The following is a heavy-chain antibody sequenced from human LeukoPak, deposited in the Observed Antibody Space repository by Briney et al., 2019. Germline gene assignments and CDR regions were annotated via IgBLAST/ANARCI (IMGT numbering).Heavy chain of an antibody. CDR3: AKDPNGDGYNPGAFDI. Sequence: PGGSLRLSCAAPGFTFYDYAMHWVRQAPGKGLEWGSGISWNSGSIGYADSVKGRFTISRDNAKNSLYLQMNSLRAEDMALYYCAKDPNGDGYNPGAFDIWGQGTMVTVSS. CDR1: GFTFYDYA. CDR2: ISWNSGSI. V-gene: IGHV3-9*03. D-gene: IGHD5-24*01. J-gene: IGHJ3*02.